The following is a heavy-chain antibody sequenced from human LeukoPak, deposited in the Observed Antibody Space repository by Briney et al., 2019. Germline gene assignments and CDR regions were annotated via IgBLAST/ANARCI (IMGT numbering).Heavy chain of an antibody. Sequence: PGGSLRLSCAASGFTFSNYALHWVRQAPGKGLEWVAVISYDGNNKYYADSVKGRFTISRDNSKNTLYLQMNSLRAEDTAVYYCARVNWARLDYWGQGALVTVSS. D-gene: IGHD7-27*01. V-gene: IGHV3-30*14. CDR2: ISYDGNNK. CDR1: GFTFSNYA. J-gene: IGHJ4*02. CDR3: ARVNWARLDY.